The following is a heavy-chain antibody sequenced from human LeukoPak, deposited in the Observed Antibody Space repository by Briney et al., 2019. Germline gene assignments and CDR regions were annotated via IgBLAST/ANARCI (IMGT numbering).Heavy chain of an antibody. J-gene: IGHJ6*02. D-gene: IGHD1-14*01. CDR1: GFTFSSYG. Sequence: GGSLRLSCAASGFTFSSYGMHWVRQAPGKGLAGVAVIWYDGSNKYYADSVKGRFTISRDNSKNTLYLQMNSLSAEDAAVYYCARVMGLRNPHGMDVWGQGTTVTVSS. CDR2: IWYDGSNK. CDR3: ARVMGLRNPHGMDV. V-gene: IGHV3-33*01.